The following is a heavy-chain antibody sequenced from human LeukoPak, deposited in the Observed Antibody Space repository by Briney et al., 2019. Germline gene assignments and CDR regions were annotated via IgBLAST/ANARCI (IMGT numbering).Heavy chain of an antibody. J-gene: IGHJ4*02. CDR2: TYTGDSDT. D-gene: IGHD5-12*01. CDR1: GYRFTRYW. CDR3: ARRSSATTYTYYFDY. Sequence: GESLKISCKGSGYRFTRYWIGWVRQMSGKGLEWMGITYTGDSDTRYSPSFPGHVTISAHKSISPAYLQWISLKASDTAMYYCARRSSATTYTYYFDYWGQGTLVTVSS. V-gene: IGHV5-51*01.